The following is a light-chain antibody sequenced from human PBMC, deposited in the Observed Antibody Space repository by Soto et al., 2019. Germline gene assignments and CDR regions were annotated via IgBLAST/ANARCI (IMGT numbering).Light chain of an antibody. CDR2: GTS. V-gene: IGKV1-39*01. CDR1: QNISHF. J-gene: IGKJ3*01. CDR3: QQSYRSPLN. Sequence: DIPMTQSPLSLSASVGESVTITCRASQNISHFLNWYQQKPGKPPRLLIFGTSNLQSGVPSRFRGSRSATDFSLTTSRLHPEDFSPYICQQSYRSPLNFSPGTSVA.